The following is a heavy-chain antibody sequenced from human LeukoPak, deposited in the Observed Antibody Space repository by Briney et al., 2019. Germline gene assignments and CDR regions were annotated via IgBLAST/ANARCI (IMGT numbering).Heavy chain of an antibody. Sequence: GGSLRLSCAASGFTFSSYAMSWVRQAPGKGLEWVSAISGSGGSTYYADSVKGRFTISRDNSKNTLYLQMNSLRAEDTAVYYCAKPHGGLRVVSSGFSSWGQGTLVTVSS. V-gene: IGHV3-23*01. J-gene: IGHJ4*02. CDR2: ISGSGGST. CDR3: AKPHGGLRVVSSGFSS. CDR1: GFTFSSYA. D-gene: IGHD3-22*01.